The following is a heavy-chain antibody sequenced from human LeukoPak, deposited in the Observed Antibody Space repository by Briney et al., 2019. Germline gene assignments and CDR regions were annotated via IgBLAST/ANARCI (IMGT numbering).Heavy chain of an antibody. CDR1: GFTFNNYG. D-gene: IGHD3-16*01. CDR2: IRCNGNNQ. J-gene: IGHJ6*03. CDR3: AKDSALYYIDV. V-gene: IGHV3-30*02. Sequence: GGPLRLSCAASGFTFNNYGMHWVRQAPGKGLEWVAFIRCNGNNQYYADSVKGRFTISRDKSKNTLYLQMNSLKGDDTAVYYCAKDSALYYIDVWGKGTTVIISS.